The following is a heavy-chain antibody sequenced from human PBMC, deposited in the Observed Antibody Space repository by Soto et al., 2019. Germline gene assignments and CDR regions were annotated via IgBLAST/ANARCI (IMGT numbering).Heavy chain of an antibody. V-gene: IGHV3-30*18. CDR3: AKGELYDSSGYYYDN. D-gene: IGHD3-22*01. Sequence: QVQLVQSGGGVVQPGRSLRLSCAASGFPFSNYGMHWVRQPPGKGLEWVTFISYDGLHKYYADSVKGRFTISRDNSKNTLSLQMNSLGAEDTAVCFCAKGELYDSSGYYYDNWGQGTLVTVSS. J-gene: IGHJ4*02. CDR1: GFPFSNYG. CDR2: ISYDGLHK.